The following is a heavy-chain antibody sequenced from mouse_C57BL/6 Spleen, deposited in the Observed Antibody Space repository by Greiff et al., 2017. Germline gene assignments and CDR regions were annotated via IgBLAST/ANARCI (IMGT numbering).Heavy chain of an antibody. Sequence: EVQLQESGPGLVKPSQSLSLTCSVTGYSITSGYYWNWIRQFPGNKLEWMGYISYDGSNNYNPSLKNRISITRDTSKNQFFLKLNSVTTEDTATYYCARDSYYYGSSWDYWGQGTTLTVSA. J-gene: IGHJ2*01. CDR1: GYSITSGYY. V-gene: IGHV3-6*01. D-gene: IGHD1-1*01. CDR2: ISYDGSN. CDR3: ARDSYYYGSSWDY.